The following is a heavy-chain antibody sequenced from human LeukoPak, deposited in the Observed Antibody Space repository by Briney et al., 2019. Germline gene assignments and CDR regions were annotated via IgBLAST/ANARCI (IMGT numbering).Heavy chain of an antibody. D-gene: IGHD3-10*01. J-gene: IGHJ4*02. CDR2: INTDGSGT. CDR1: GFTFSSYW. Sequence: GGSLRLSCAASGFTFSSYWMHWVRQPPGKGLVWVSRINTDGSGTSYADSVKGRFTISRDNAKNSLYLQMNSLRAEDTAVYYCARGLFTMVRGVMGYWGQGTLVTVSS. V-gene: IGHV3-74*01. CDR3: ARGLFTMVRGVMGY.